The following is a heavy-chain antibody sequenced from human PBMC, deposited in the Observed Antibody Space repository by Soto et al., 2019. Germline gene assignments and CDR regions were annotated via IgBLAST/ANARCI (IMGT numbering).Heavy chain of an antibody. CDR2: IYYSGST. Sequence: QVQLQESGPGLVKPSQTLSLTCTVSGGSISSGDYYWSWIRQPPGKGLDWIGYIYYSGSTYYNPSLKSRVTISVDTSTNQFSLKLSSVTAADTAVYYCAESIAALPYFDYWGQGTLVTVSS. D-gene: IGHD6-6*01. CDR1: GGSISSGDYY. J-gene: IGHJ4*02. CDR3: AESIAALPYFDY. V-gene: IGHV4-30-4*01.